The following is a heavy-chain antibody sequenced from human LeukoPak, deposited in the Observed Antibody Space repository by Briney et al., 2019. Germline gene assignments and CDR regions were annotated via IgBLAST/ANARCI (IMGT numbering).Heavy chain of an antibody. J-gene: IGHJ4*02. CDR2: VHLDGRT. CDR1: GGSVSSTNW. CDR3: SREGGFYRPLDY. V-gene: IGHV4-4*02. D-gene: IGHD6-25*01. Sequence: PSETLSLTCGVSGGSVSSTNWWTWIRQPPGKGLEWIGEVHLDGRTNFNPSLKSRLTMSVDLSENHVSLKLTSVTAADTAVYYCSREGGFYRPLDYSGQGTLVTVSS.